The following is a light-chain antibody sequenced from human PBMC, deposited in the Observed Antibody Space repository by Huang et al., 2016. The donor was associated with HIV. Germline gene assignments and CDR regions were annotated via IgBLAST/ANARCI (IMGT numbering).Light chain of an antibody. V-gene: IGKV2-30*01. J-gene: IGKJ1*01. CDR3: MQGTHWPGT. Sequence: DVVMTQLPLSLPVALGQPASIFCKSSQSLVSSDGNTYVNWFQQRPGQPPRLLIYQVSNRDTGVPDRFSGSGSGTHFALRINRVEAEDVAIYHCMQGTHWPGTFGQGTKMEI. CDR1: QSLVSSDGNTY. CDR2: QVS.